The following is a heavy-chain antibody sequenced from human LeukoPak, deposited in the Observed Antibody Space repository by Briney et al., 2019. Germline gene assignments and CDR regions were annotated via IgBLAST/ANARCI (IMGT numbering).Heavy chain of an antibody. V-gene: IGHV4-28*01. CDR2: IYYSGNT. J-gene: IGHJ4*02. CDR3: ARTDSSGYYEGDLYY. Sequence: SDTLSLTCAVSGYSISSNNWWAWIRQPPGKGLEWIGYIYYSGNTYYNPYNPSLKSRVTISVDTSKNKFYLKLSSVTAADTAVYYCARTDSSGYYEGDLYYWGQGTLVTVSS. D-gene: IGHD3-22*01. CDR1: GYSISSNNW.